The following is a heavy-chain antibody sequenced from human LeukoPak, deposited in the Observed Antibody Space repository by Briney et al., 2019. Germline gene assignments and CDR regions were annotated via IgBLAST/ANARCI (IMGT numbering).Heavy chain of an antibody. J-gene: IGHJ4*02. CDR2: ISGSGGST. CDR3: ASRIVGATRKSFDY. Sequence: PGGSLRLSCAASGFTFSSYAMSWVRQAPGKGLEWVSAISGSGGSTYYADSVKGRFTISGDNSKNTLYLQMNSLRAEDTAVYYCASRIVGATRKSFDYWGQGTLVTVSS. V-gene: IGHV3-23*01. D-gene: IGHD1-26*01. CDR1: GFTFSSYA.